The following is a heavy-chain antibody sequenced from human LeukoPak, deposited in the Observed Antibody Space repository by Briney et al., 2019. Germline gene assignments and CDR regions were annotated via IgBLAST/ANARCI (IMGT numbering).Heavy chain of an antibody. CDR3: AKDGRVLRRDLWFGELLFALDS. Sequence: GRSLRLSCAASGFTFSSYAMSWVRQAPGKGLEWVSAISGSGGSTYYADSVKGRFTISRDNSKNTLYLQMNSLRAEDTAVYYCAKDGRVLRRDLWFGELLFALDSWGQGTLVTVSS. V-gene: IGHV3-23*01. CDR1: GFTFSSYA. J-gene: IGHJ4*02. D-gene: IGHD3-10*01. CDR2: ISGSGGST.